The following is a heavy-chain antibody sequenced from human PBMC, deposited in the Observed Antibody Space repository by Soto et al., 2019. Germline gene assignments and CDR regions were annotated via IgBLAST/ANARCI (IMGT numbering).Heavy chain of an antibody. CDR1: GGSISSSSYY. J-gene: IGHJ3*02. CDR2: IYYSGST. D-gene: IGHD3-10*01. CDR3: ARALMVRGVMGDAFDI. V-gene: IGHV4-39*01. Sequence: SETLSLTCTVSGGSISSSSYYWGWIRQPPGKGLEWIGSIYYSGSTYYNPSLKSRVTISVGTSKNQFSLKLSSVTAADTAVYYCARALMVRGVMGDAFDIWGQGTMVTVSS.